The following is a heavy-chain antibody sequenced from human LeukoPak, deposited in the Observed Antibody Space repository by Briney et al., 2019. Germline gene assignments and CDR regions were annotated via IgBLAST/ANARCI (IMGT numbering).Heavy chain of an antibody. CDR3: ARGRGLDI. CDR2: MNQDGSEK. CDR1: GFTFNINW. J-gene: IGHJ3*02. V-gene: IGHV3-7*05. Sequence: GVSLRLSCASSGFTFNINWLSWVRRARAKGLEWVANMNQDGSEKYSVDSVKGRFTISRDNAKNSVYLQMNSLRAEDTAVYFCARGRGLDIWGQGTMVTVSS.